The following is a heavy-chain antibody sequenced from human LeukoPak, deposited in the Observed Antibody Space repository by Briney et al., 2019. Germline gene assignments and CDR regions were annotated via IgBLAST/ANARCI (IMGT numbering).Heavy chain of an antibody. CDR2: IKHSGST. CDR1: GESFSGYS. V-gene: IGHV4-34*01. J-gene: IGHJ6*02. Sequence: SETLSLTCAVYGESFSGYSWSWIRQPPGKGLEFIGEIKHSGSTNYNPSLKSRVTISVDTSKNQFSLNLSSVTAADTAVYYCHQRVLGDYYGMDVWGQGTTVTV. CDR3: HQRVLGDYYGMDV.